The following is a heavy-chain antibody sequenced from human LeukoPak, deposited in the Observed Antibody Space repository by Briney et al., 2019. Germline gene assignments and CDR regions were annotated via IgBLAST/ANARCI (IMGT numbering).Heavy chain of an antibody. CDR3: ARTAAGWDYYMDV. CDR2: INPNSGGT. J-gene: IGHJ6*03. D-gene: IGHD6-13*01. V-gene: IGHV1-2*02. Sequence: ASVKVSCKASGYTFTGYYMHWVRQAPGQGLEWMGWINPNSGGTNYARKFQGRVTMTRDTSISTAYMELSRLRSDDTAVYYCARTAAGWDYYMDVWGKGTTVTVSS. CDR1: GYTFTGYY.